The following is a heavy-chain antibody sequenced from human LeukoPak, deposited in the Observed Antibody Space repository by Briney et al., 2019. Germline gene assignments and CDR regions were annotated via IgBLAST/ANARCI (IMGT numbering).Heavy chain of an antibody. V-gene: IGHV3-21*01. CDR2: ISSSSSYI. Sequence: GGSLRLSCAASGFTFSSYWMSWVRQAPGKGLEWVSSISSSSSYIYYADSVKGRFTISRDNAKNSLYLQMNSLRAEDTAVYYCARNYDILTGLPYFDYWGQGTLVTVSS. CDR3: ARNYDILTGLPYFDY. CDR1: GFTFSSYW. D-gene: IGHD3-9*01. J-gene: IGHJ4*02.